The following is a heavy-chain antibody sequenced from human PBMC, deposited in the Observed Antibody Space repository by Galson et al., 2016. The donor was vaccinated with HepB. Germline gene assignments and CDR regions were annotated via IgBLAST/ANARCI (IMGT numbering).Heavy chain of an antibody. CDR3: ARVGGGSRPFDY. CDR1: GGSVTSGSYY. D-gene: IGHD5-12*01. J-gene: IGHJ4*02. V-gene: IGHV4-61*01. CDR2: LYNAGST. Sequence: SETLSLTCTVSGGSVTSGSYYWIWVRQAPGKGLEWIGYLYNAGSTYYNPSLKSRVTISADTSKTQFFLKLSSVTAADTAVYYCARVGGGSRPFDYWGQGALVTVSS.